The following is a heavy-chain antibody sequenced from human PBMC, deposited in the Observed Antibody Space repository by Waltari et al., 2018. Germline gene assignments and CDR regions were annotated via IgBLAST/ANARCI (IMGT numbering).Heavy chain of an antibody. D-gene: IGHD3-9*01. CDR1: GFTFSSYG. J-gene: IGHJ4*02. Sequence: QVQLVESGGGVVQPGGSLRLSCAASGFTFSSYGMHWVRQAPGKGLEWVAFIRYDGSNKYYADSVKGRFTISRDNSKNTLYLQMNSLRAEDTAVYYCAASYDILTGYPFSWVGDYWGQGTLVTVSS. CDR3: AASYDILTGYPFSWVGDY. V-gene: IGHV3-30*02. CDR2: IRYDGSNK.